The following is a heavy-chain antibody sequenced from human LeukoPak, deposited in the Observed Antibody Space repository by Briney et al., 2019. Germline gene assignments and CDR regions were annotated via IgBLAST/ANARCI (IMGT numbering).Heavy chain of an antibody. Sequence: SETLSLTCAVYGGSFSGYYWSWIRQPPGKGLEWIGEINHSGSTNYNPSLKSRVTISVDTSKNQFSLKLSSVTAADTAVYHCARVGEGWYYGSGSYNPDYYYYYMDVWGKGTTVTVSS. V-gene: IGHV4-34*01. CDR3: ARVGEGWYYGSGSYNPDYYYYYMDV. CDR2: INHSGST. D-gene: IGHD3-10*01. CDR1: GGSFSGYY. J-gene: IGHJ6*03.